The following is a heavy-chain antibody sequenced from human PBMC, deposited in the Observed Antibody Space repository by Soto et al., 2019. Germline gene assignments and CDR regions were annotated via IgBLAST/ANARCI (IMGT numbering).Heavy chain of an antibody. J-gene: IGHJ4*02. CDR1: GYTFIRSA. CDR2: INVANGNT. D-gene: IGHD5-18*01. CDR3: VRSKGGYSYGTPFDY. Sequence: ASVKVSCKASGYTFIRSAMHWVRQAPGQRLEWMGWINVANGNTKYSQKFQGRFTTSRDNAENSLYLQMNSLRPEDTALYYCVRSKGGYSYGTPFDYWGQGTLVTVSS. V-gene: IGHV1-3*01.